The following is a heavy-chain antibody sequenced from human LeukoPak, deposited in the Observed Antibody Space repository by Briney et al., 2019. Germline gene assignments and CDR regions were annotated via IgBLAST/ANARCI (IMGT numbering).Heavy chain of an antibody. CDR1: GFTFSSYS. CDR2: ISSSSSTI. J-gene: IGHJ4*02. Sequence: GGSLRLPCAASGFTFSSYSMNWVRQAPGKGLEWVSYISSSSSTIYYADSVKGRFTISRDNAKNSLYLQMNSLRAEDTAVYYCASRIAAAGLDYWGQGTLVTVSS. CDR3: ASRIAAAGLDY. D-gene: IGHD6-13*01. V-gene: IGHV3-48*01.